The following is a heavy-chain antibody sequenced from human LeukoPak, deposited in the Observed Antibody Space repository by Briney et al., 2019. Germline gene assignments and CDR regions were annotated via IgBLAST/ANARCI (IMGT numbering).Heavy chain of an antibody. V-gene: IGHV4-4*02. CDR1: GVTFSAYNM. J-gene: IGHJ6*02. D-gene: IGHD2-15*01. CDR2: IYHSGST. CDR3: ARDGYCSGGSCYDYYYGMDV. Sequence: GSLRLSCAASGVTFSAYNMKWVRQPPGKGLEWIGEIYHSGSTNYNPSLKSRVTISVDKSKNQFSLKLSSVTAADTAVYYCARDGYCSGGSCYDYYYGMDVWGQGTTVTVSS.